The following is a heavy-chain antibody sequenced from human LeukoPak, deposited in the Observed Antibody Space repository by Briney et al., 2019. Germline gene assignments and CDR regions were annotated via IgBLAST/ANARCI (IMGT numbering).Heavy chain of an antibody. CDR3: APHSSGAFPNWFDP. J-gene: IGHJ5*02. V-gene: IGHV3-23*01. CDR2: ISGSGDTT. Sequence: GGSLRLSCAASGFTFSSYAISWVRQAPGKGREWVSSISGSGDTTYYADPVKGPFTIARDNSKTPLYPQMTSLRAEHTAVYYCAPHSSGAFPNWFDPWGQGTLVTVSS. CDR1: GFTFSSYA. D-gene: IGHD3-22*01.